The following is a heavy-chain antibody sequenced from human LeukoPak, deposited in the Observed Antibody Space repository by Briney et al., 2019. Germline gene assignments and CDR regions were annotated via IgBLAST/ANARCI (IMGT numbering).Heavy chain of an antibody. Sequence: ASVKVSCKASGYTLTSHGISWVRQSPGQGLEWMGYINTHNGNTNYIQKFQGRLTMTTDTSTTTAYMELRGLKSDDTAFYYCARDWGTFTEIDFFDPWGQGPLVTVSS. J-gene: IGHJ5*02. CDR2: INTHNGNT. CDR3: ARDWGTFTEIDFFDP. CDR1: GYTLTSHG. D-gene: IGHD3-16*01. V-gene: IGHV1-18*01.